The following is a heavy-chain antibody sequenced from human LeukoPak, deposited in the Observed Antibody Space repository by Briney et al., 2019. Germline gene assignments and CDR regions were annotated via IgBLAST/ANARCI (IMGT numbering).Heavy chain of an antibody. CDR2: IYYSGTT. J-gene: IGHJ4*02. CDR1: GGSISSYY. V-gene: IGHV4-59*01. D-gene: IGHD1-26*01. Sequence: SETLSLTCSVSGGSISSYYWSWIRQPPGKGLEWIGYIYYSGTTNYNPSLKSRVTISMDTSKNQFSLKLSSVTAADTAMYYCARDGRFPPEPLPRYFKYWGQGTLVTVSS. CDR3: ARDGRFPPEPLPRYFKY.